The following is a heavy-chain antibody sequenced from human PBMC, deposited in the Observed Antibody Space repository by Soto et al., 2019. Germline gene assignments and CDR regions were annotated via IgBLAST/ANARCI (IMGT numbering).Heavy chain of an antibody. J-gene: IGHJ5*02. V-gene: IGHV1-2*04. Sequence: ASVKVSCKASGYTFTGYYMHWVRQAPGQGLEWMGWINPNSGGTNYAQKFQGWVTMTRDTSISTAYMELSRLRSDDTAVYYCARSRGGSSSWFDPWGQGTLVTVSS. D-gene: IGHD1-26*01. CDR3: ARSRGGSSSWFDP. CDR1: GYTFTGYY. CDR2: INPNSGGT.